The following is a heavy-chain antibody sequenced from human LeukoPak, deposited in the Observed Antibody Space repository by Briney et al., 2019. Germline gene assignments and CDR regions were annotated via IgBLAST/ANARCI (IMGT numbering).Heavy chain of an antibody. CDR3: AKVPIKRDYYYYMDV. CDR1: GFTFSSYS. J-gene: IGHJ6*03. D-gene: IGHD5-12*01. Sequence: GGSLRLSCAASGFTFSSYSMNWVRQAPGKGLEWVSAISGSGGSTYYADSVKGRFTISRDNSKNTLYLQMNSLRAEDTAVYYCAKVPIKRDYYYYMDVWGKGTTVTVSS. CDR2: ISGSGGST. V-gene: IGHV3-23*01.